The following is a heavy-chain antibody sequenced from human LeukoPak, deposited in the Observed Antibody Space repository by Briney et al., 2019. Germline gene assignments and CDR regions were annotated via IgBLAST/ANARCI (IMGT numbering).Heavy chain of an antibody. CDR3: ARASGGSSWYEFGY. V-gene: IGHV4-34*01. Sequence: SETLSLTCAVYGGSFSGYYWSWIRQPPGKGLEWIGEINHSGSTNYNPSLKSRVTISVDTSKNQFSLKLSSVTAADTAVYYCARASGGSSWYEFGYWGQGTLVTVSS. J-gene: IGHJ4*02. D-gene: IGHD6-13*01. CDR1: GGSFSGYY. CDR2: INHSGST.